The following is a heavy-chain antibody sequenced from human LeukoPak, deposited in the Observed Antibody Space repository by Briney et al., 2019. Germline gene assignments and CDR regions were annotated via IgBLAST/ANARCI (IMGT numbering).Heavy chain of an antibody. CDR1: GFTFDDYA. Sequence: GGSLRLSCAASGFTFDDYAMHWVRQAPGKGLERVSLISGDGGSTYYADSVKGRFTISRDNSKNSLYLQMNSLRTEDTALYYCAKVGGRDSSGYYYFLNYFDYWGQGTLVTVSS. J-gene: IGHJ4*02. D-gene: IGHD3-22*01. V-gene: IGHV3-43*02. CDR3: AKVGGRDSSGYYYFLNYFDY. CDR2: ISGDGGST.